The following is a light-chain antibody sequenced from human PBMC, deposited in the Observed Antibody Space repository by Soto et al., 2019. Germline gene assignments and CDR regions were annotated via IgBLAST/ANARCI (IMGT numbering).Light chain of an antibody. J-gene: IGKJ1*01. CDR3: QQSHSMPWT. Sequence: IQLTQSPSSLSASVGDRVTMTCRTSQSISSYLNWYQQKPGKAPRLLIYGSSSLQGGVPSRFSGSGSGTDFTLTISSLQPEDFATYYCQQSHSMPWTFGEGTTVDIK. CDR2: GSS. V-gene: IGKV1-39*01. CDR1: QSISSY.